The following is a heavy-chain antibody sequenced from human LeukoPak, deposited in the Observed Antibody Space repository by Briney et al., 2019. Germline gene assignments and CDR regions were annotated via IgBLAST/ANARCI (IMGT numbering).Heavy chain of an antibody. Sequence: GGSLRLSCAASGFTFSSYEMNWVRQAPGKGLEWVSYISSSGSTIYYADSVKGRFTISRDNAKNSLYLHMNSLRAEDTAVYYCARDPRYDSSGYYSSMFDYWGQGTLVTVSS. CDR2: ISSSGSTI. CDR3: ARDPRYDSSGYYSSMFDY. J-gene: IGHJ4*02. CDR1: GFTFSSYE. D-gene: IGHD3-22*01. V-gene: IGHV3-48*03.